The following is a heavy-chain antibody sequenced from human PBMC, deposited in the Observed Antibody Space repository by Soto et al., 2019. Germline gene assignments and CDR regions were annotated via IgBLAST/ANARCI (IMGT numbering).Heavy chain of an antibody. V-gene: IGHV4-30-4*01. CDR2: IYYSGST. J-gene: IGHJ6*02. CDR3: ARGSTRARDYYGMDV. Sequence: SETLSLTCTVSGGSISSGDYYWSWIRQPPGKGLEWIGYIYYSGSTYYNPSLKSRVTISVDTSKNQFSLKLSSVTAADTAVYYCARGSTRARDYYGMDVWGQGXTVTVYS. CDR1: GGSISSGDYY. D-gene: IGHD3-10*01.